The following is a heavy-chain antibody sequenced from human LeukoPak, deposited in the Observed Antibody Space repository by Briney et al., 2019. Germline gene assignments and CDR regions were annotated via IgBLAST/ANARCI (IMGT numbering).Heavy chain of an antibody. CDR1: GFSFSSYG. Sequence: GGSLRLSCAASGFSFSSYGMHWVRQAPGKGLEWVAVIWNDGSDDYYKDSVKGRFTISRDNSKNTLYLQMNSLRAEDTAVYYCAKIRVGATDFDYWGQGTLVTVSS. J-gene: IGHJ4*02. CDR2: IWNDGSDD. CDR3: AKIRVGATDFDY. D-gene: IGHD1-26*01. V-gene: IGHV3-33*06.